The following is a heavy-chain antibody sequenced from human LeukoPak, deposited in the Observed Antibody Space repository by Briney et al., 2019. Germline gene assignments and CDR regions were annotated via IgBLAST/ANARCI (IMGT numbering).Heavy chain of an antibody. D-gene: IGHD6-13*01. J-gene: IGHJ4*02. CDR3: ARGSSSSFDY. Sequence: PGGSLRLSCAASRFTLSNYWMSWVRQAPGKGLEWVANIKQDGSEKYYVDSVKGRFTISRDNARNSLYLQMNSLRAEDTAVYYCARGSSSSFDYWGQGTLVTVSS. CDR1: RFTLSNYW. CDR2: IKQDGSEK. V-gene: IGHV3-7*01.